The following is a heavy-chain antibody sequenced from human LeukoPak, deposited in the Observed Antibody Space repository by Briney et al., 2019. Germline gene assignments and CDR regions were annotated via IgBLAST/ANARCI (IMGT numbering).Heavy chain of an antibody. CDR3: ARTLYSSGWYANDA. D-gene: IGHD6-19*01. V-gene: IGHV1-2*02. CDR1: GYTFTGYY. CDR2: INPNSGGT. J-gene: IGHJ5*02. Sequence: ASVKVSCKASGYTFTGYYMHWVRQAPGQGLEWMGWINPNSGGTNYAQKFQGRVTMTRDTSISTAYMELSRLRSDDTAVYYCARTLYSSGWYANDAWGQGTLVTVSS.